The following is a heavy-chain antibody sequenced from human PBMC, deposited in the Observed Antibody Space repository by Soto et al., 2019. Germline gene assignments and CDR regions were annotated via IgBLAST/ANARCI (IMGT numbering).Heavy chain of an antibody. D-gene: IGHD3-3*01. CDR1: GGTFSSHA. Sequence: SVKVSCKATGGTFSSHAISWVRQAPGQGLEWMGGIIPIFGTANYAQKFQGRVTITADESTSTAYMELSSLRSEDTAVYYCARDGPYYDFWSGSPRWFDPWGQGTLVTVSS. CDR2: IIPIFGTA. CDR3: ARDGPYYDFWSGSPRWFDP. J-gene: IGHJ5*02. V-gene: IGHV1-69*13.